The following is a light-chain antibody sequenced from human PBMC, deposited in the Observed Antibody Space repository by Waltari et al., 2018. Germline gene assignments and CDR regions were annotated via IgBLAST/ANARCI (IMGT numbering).Light chain of an antibody. CDR2: GAT. J-gene: IGLJ2*01. CDR1: SDVGNYHL. V-gene: IGLV2-23*01. CDR3: CTFTSSGTWV. Sequence: QSALTQPASVSGSPGQSITISCTSDVGNYHLASWYQQRPGTAPKLKIYGATKRPSGVSDRFSGSKSVNTASLTISGLQAEDEADYYCCTFTSSGTWVFGGGTKLTVL.